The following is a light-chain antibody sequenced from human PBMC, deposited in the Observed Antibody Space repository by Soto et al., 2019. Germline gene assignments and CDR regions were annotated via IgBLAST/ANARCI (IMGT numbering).Light chain of an antibody. CDR3: QQYTSYSSWT. V-gene: IGKV1-5*01. J-gene: IGKJ1*01. CDR1: QSIDRW. CDR2: DAS. Sequence: DIQMTQSPSTLSASVGDRVTITCRASQSIDRWMASYQQKPGKAPKVLIRDASRLHRGVPSRFSGSRSETEFTLAISGLQSDASATYFCQQYTSYSSWTVDRRPKVDVK.